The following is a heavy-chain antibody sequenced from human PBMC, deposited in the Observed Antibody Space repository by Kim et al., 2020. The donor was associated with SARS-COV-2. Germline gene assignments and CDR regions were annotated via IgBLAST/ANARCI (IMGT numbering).Heavy chain of an antibody. CDR3: AKALQDGWYLFDY. V-gene: IGHV3-23*01. J-gene: IGHJ4*02. Sequence: GGSLRLSCAASGYTFSSYAMGWVRQPPGKGLEWVSGISGSASYTSSADSVKGRFTVSRDNSNNTLYLQMNSLRAEDTAVYYCAKALQDGWYLFDYWGQGTLVTVSS. CDR1: GYTFSSYA. D-gene: IGHD6-19*01. CDR2: ISGSASYT.